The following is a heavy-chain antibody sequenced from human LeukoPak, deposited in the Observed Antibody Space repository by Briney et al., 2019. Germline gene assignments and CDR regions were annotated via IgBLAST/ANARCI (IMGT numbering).Heavy chain of an antibody. D-gene: IGHD3-3*01. Sequence: SETLSLTCTVSGGSISRYYWSWIRQPPGKGLEWIGYIYYSGSTNYNPSLKSRVTISVDTSNNQFSLKLSSVTAADTAVYYCASLGVLRFLEWPNYGMDVWGQGTTVTVSS. CDR1: GGSISRYY. CDR2: IYYSGST. J-gene: IGHJ6*02. V-gene: IGHV4-59*01. CDR3: ASLGVLRFLEWPNYGMDV.